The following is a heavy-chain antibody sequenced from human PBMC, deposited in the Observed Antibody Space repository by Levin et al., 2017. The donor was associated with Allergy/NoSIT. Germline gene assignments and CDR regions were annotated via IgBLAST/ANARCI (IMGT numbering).Heavy chain of an antibody. CDR1: GFTFSGSA. V-gene: IGHV3-73*01. CDR2: IRSKANSYAT. J-gene: IGHJ4*02. CDR3: TSTLWFGELPVDF. D-gene: IGHD3-10*01. Sequence: GGSLRLSCAASGFTFSGSAMHWVCQASGKGLEWVGRIRSKANSYATAYAASVKGRFTISRDDSKNTAYLQMNSLKTEDTAVYYCTSTLWFGELPVDFWGQGTLVTVSS.